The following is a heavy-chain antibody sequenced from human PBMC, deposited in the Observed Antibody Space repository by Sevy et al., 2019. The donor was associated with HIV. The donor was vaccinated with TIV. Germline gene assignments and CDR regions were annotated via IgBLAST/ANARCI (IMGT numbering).Heavy chain of an antibody. V-gene: IGHV1-69*13. D-gene: IGHD1-1*01. CDR3: ARDSLYATNWAFDY. CDR1: GATFMNYA. CDR2: FIPMFDTP. Sequence: ASVKVSCKASGATFMNYAISWVRQAPGQGLEWMGGFIPMFDTPNYAQKFQGRVTITADESTGTAYLELTSLGSEDTAVYYCARDSLYATNWAFDYWGQGTLVTVSS. J-gene: IGHJ4*02.